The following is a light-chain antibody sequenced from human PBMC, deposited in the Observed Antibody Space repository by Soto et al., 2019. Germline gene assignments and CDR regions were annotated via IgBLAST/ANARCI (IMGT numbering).Light chain of an antibody. CDR1: QDIRSD. J-gene: IGKJ4*01. CDR3: HQYNTWPLT. CDR2: DVS. Sequence: EIVMTQSPVALSVSPGERATLSCRASQDIRSDLAWYQQKPGQAPRLLISDVSTRATGIPARFNGSGSGTEFTLAISSLQFEDFAVYYCHQYNTWPLTFGGGSKV. V-gene: IGKV3-15*01.